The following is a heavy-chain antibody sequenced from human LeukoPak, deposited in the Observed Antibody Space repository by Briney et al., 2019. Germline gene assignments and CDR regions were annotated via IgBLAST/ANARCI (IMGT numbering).Heavy chain of an antibody. CDR1: GFTFSSYR. CDR3: ARVFPPPFNYDFWSGYYDY. J-gene: IGHJ4*02. CDR2: ISSSSSYI. V-gene: IGHV3-21*01. D-gene: IGHD3-3*01. Sequence: PGGSLRLSCAASGFTFSSYRMNWVRQAPGKGLEWVSSISSSSSYIYYADSVKGRFTISRDNAKNSLYLQMNSLRAEDTAVYYCARVFPPPFNYDFWSGYYDYWGQGTLVTVSS.